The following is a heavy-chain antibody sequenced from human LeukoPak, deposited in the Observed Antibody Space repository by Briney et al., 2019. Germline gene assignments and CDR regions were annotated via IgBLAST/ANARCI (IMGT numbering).Heavy chain of an antibody. D-gene: IGHD3-10*01. CDR2: INPNSGGT. CDR3: ARGPYYSSGRRGYYFDY. V-gene: IGHV1-2*02. Sequence: GASVKLSCKASGYTFTGYYTHWMRQPPGQGLEWMGWINPNSGGTNYAQKFQGRVTMTRDTTTSTAYMELSRLRSDDAAVYYCARGPYYSSGRRGYYFDYWGQGTLVTVSS. J-gene: IGHJ4*02. CDR1: GYTFTGYY.